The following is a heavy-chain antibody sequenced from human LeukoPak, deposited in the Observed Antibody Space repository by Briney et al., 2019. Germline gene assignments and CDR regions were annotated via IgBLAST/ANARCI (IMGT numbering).Heavy chain of an antibody. CDR1: GGSISSGSYY. J-gene: IGHJ4*02. D-gene: IGHD6-19*01. Sequence: SETLSLTCTVSGGSISSGSYYWSWIRQPAGKGLEWIGRIYTSGSTYYNPSLKSRVTISVDTSKNQFSLKLSSVTAADTAVYYCASRTGYSSGWYHYWGQGTLVTVSS. V-gene: IGHV4-61*02. CDR3: ASRTGYSSGWYHY. CDR2: IYTSGST.